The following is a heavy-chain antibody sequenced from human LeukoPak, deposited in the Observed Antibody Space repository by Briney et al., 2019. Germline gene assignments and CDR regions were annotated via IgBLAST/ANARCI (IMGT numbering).Heavy chain of an antibody. D-gene: IGHD3-3*01. CDR2: IYYSGST. Sequence: SETLSLTCTVSGGSISSYYWSWIRQPPGKGLEWIGYIYYSGSTNYNPSLKSRVTISVDTSKNQFSLKLSSVTAADTAVYYCARLGDGKTYYDFWSDSPGYYYGMDVWGQGTTVTVSS. V-gene: IGHV4-59*01. J-gene: IGHJ6*02. CDR1: GGSISSYY. CDR3: ARLGDGKTYYDFWSDSPGYYYGMDV.